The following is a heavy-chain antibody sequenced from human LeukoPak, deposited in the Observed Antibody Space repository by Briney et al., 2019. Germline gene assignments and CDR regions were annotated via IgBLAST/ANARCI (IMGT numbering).Heavy chain of an antibody. D-gene: IGHD5-12*01. CDR3: ARGPYSGYDGRYYFDY. Sequence: PGRSLRLSCAASGSTFSSYGMHWVRQAPGKGLEWVAVIWNDGSNKYYADSVKGRFTISRDNSKNTLYLQMNSLRAEDTAVYYCARGPYSGYDGRYYFDYWGQGTLVTVSS. J-gene: IGHJ4*02. V-gene: IGHV3-33*01. CDR2: IWNDGSNK. CDR1: GSTFSSYG.